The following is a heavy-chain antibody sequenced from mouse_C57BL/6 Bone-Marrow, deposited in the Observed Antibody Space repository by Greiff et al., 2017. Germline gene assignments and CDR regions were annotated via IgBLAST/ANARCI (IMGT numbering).Heavy chain of an antibody. V-gene: IGHV1-69*01. Sequence: VQLQQSGAELVMLGASVKLSCKASGYTFTSYWMHWVKQRPGQGLEWIGEIDPSDSYTNYNQKFKGKSTLTVDKSSSTAYMQLSSLTSEDSAVYYCARLGRGYWGQGTTLTVSS. J-gene: IGHJ2*01. CDR1: GYTFTSYW. CDR2: IDPSDSYT. CDR3: ARLGRGY. D-gene: IGHD4-1*01.